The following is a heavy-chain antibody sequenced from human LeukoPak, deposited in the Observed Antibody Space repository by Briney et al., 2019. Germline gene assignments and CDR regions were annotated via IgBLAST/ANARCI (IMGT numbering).Heavy chain of an antibody. CDR2: IYSGATT. CDR3: ARVGDHFHWNLDL. Sequence: PGGSLGLSCAASGFTVSTKYMNWVRQAPGKGLEWVSIIYSGATTYYADSVKGRFTISRDTSKNTLSLQMNSLRAEDTAVYFCARVGDHFHWNLDLWGRGTLVSVSS. J-gene: IGHJ2*01. CDR1: GFTVSTKY. V-gene: IGHV3-53*01. D-gene: IGHD3-3*02.